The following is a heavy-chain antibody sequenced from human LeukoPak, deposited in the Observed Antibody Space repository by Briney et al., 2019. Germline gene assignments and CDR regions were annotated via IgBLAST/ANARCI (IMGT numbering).Heavy chain of an antibody. Sequence: GGSLRLSCAASGFTFSSYGMHWVRQAPGKGLEWVAVISYDGSNKYYADSVEGRFTISRDNSKNTLYLQMNSLRAEDTAVYYCAKGSGSSWYMDYFDYWGQGTLVTVSS. CDR3: AKGSGSSWYMDYFDY. D-gene: IGHD6-13*01. V-gene: IGHV3-30*18. CDR2: ISYDGSNK. CDR1: GFTFSSYG. J-gene: IGHJ4*02.